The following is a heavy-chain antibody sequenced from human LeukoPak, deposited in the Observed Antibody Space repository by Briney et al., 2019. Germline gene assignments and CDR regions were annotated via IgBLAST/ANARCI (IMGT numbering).Heavy chain of an antibody. CDR3: ARGQSGSYYAFWNDAFDI. Sequence: TSVKVSCKASEYTFNSYDINWVRQATGQGLEWMGWMNPNSGDTDYAQKFQGRVTMTWNTAISTAYMELSSLKSEDTAVYYCARGQSGSYYAFWNDAFDIWGQGTMVTVSS. J-gene: IGHJ3*02. CDR2: MNPNSGDT. D-gene: IGHD1-26*01. CDR1: EYTFNSYD. V-gene: IGHV1-8*01.